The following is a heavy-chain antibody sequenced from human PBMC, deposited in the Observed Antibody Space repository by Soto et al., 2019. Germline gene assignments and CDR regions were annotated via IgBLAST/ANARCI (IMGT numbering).Heavy chain of an antibody. J-gene: IGHJ4*02. D-gene: IGHD3-16*01. CDR3: ARDWGAGYSDY. CDR1: GFTVSSNY. CDR2: IYSGSST. V-gene: IGHV3-53*01. Sequence: EVQLVESGGGLIQPGGSLRLSCAASGFTVSSNYMSWVRQAPGKGLEWVSVIYSGSSTYYADSVMCRFIISRDNSKNTLYLQMNSLKAEDTAVYYCARDWGAGYSDYWGQGTLVTVSS.